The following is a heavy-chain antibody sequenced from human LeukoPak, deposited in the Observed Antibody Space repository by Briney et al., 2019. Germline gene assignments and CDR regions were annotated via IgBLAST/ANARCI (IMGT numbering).Heavy chain of an antibody. CDR2: ISAYNGNT. D-gene: IGHD3-22*01. Sequence: ASVKVSCKASGFTFTSYDINWVRQASGQGLEWMGWISAYNGNTNYAQKLQGRVTMTTDTSTSTAYMELRSLRSDDTAVYYCARSLHYDSSGSPNWFDPWGQGTLVTVSS. CDR3: ARSLHYDSSGSPNWFDP. V-gene: IGHV1-18*01. CDR1: GFTFTSYD. J-gene: IGHJ5*02.